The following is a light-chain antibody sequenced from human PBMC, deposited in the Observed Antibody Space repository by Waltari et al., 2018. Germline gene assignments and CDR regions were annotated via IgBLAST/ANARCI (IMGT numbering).Light chain of an antibody. J-gene: IGLJ3*02. CDR3: SSYITTNTLEL. CDR2: DVS. V-gene: IGLV2-14*03. Sequence: QSALTQPASVSGSPGQSITISCTGTSSAVGTSNYVSWYQQHPGKAPKLLIYDVSYRPSGVSYRFSGSKSGNTASLTISGLQAEDEADYYCSSYITTNTLELFGGGTSLTVL. CDR1: SSAVGTSNY.